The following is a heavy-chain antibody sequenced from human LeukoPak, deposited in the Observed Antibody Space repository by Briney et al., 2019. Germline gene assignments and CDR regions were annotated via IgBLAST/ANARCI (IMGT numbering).Heavy chain of an antibody. CDR1: GYSITSGYY. CDR2: FFHSGNN. D-gene: IGHD6-19*01. Sequence: SETLYLTCTVSGYSITSGYYWARIRQSPGKGLEWIGSFFHSGNNFYNPSLRSRVTISLGTSRNQFSLKLNSVTAADTAVYYCARRGYASGWHAYDSWGQGVLVAVSS. CDR3: ARRGYASGWHAYDS. V-gene: IGHV4-38-2*02. J-gene: IGHJ4*02.